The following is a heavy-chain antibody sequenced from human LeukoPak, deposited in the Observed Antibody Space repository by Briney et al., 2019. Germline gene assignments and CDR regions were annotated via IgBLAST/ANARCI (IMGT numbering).Heavy chain of an antibody. CDR1: GFTFSNAW. V-gene: IGHV3-15*01. J-gene: IGHJ4*02. Sequence: PGGSLRLSCAASGFTFSNAWMSWVRQSPGKGLEWVGRIKSKTDGGTTDYAAPVNGRITISRDDSKNTLYLQMNSLKTEDTAVYYCARDSRRVFDYWGQGTLVTVSS. D-gene: IGHD6-13*01. CDR3: ARDSRRVFDY. CDR2: IKSKTDGGTT.